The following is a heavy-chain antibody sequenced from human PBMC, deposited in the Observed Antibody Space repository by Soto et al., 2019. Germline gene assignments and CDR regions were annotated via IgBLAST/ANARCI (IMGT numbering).Heavy chain of an antibody. V-gene: IGHV1-69*04. Sequence: ASVKVSCKASGGTFSSYTISWVRQAPGQGLEWMGRIIPILGIANYAQKFQGRVTITADKSTSTAYMELSSLRSEDTAVYYCARDRGVGEDIVLMVYGEDAFDIWGQGTMVTVSS. D-gene: IGHD2-8*01. CDR1: GGTFSSYT. CDR2: IIPILGIA. J-gene: IGHJ3*02. CDR3: ARDRGVGEDIVLMVYGEDAFDI.